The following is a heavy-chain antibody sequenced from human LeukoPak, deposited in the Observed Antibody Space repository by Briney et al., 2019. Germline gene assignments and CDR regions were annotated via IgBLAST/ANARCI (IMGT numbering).Heavy chain of an antibody. CDR2: IYPGDSDI. CDR3: ARRGAVTGNDCFDY. Sequence: GESLKISCKGSGYKFTNYWIGWVRQMPGKGLEWMGLIYPGDSDIRYSPSFQGQVTISVDKSISTAFLQWSGLRASDTAMYYCARRGAVTGNDCFDYWGQGTLVTVSS. D-gene: IGHD6-19*01. CDR1: GYKFTNYW. J-gene: IGHJ4*02. V-gene: IGHV5-51*01.